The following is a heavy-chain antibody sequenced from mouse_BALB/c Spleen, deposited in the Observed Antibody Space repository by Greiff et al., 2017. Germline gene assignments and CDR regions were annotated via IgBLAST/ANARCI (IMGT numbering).Heavy chain of an antibody. CDR1: GFTFSSYY. D-gene: IGHD2-3*01. CDR2: INSNGGST. V-gene: IGHV5-6-2*01. J-gene: IGHJ3*01. Sequence: EVKLVESGGGLVTLGGSLKLSCAASGFTFSSYYMSWVRQTPEKRLELVAAINSNGGSTYYPDTVKGRFTISRDNAKNTLYLQMSSLKSEDTALYYCARRGDGFPFAYWGQGTLVTVSA. CDR3: ARRGDGFPFAY.